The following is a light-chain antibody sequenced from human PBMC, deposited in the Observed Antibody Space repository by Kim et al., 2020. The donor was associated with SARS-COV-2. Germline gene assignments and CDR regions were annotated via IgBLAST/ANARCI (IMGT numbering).Light chain of an antibody. CDR1: SSLVGNYNY. V-gene: IGLV2-14*03. CDR3: TSYTGADTVV. CDR2: DVS. J-gene: IGLJ2*01. Sequence: GQSITSSCTGASSLVGNYNYVSWYQQHPDKAPKLIIYDVSYRPSGVSTRFSGSKSGNTASPTISGLQAADEADYYCTSYTGADTVVFGGGTQLTVL.